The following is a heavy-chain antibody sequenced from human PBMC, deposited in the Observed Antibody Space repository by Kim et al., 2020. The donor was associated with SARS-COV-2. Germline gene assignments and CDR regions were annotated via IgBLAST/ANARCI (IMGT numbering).Heavy chain of an antibody. V-gene: IGHV3-33*01. CDR1: GFTFSSYG. J-gene: IGHJ6*02. CDR3: ARDAKYYDILTGYYPPYSYSGMGV. Sequence: GGSLRLSCAASGFTFSSYGMHWVRQAPGKGLEWVAVIWYDGSNKYYADSVKGRFTISRDNSKNTLYLQMNSLRAEDTAVYYCARDAKYYDILTGYYPPYSYSGMGVWGQGTTVTVSS. D-gene: IGHD3-9*01. CDR2: IWYDGSNK.